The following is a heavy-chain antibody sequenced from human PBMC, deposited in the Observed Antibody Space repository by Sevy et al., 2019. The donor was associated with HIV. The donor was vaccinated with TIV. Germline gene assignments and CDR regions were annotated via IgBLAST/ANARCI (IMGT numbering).Heavy chain of an antibody. CDR1: GFTFEDYG. J-gene: IGHJ4*01. CDR2: INWNGGST. D-gene: IGHD3-3*01. CDR3: ARDPPSYYDYRTGYHDF. Sequence: GGSLRLSCAASGFTFEDYGMSWVRQVPGKGPEWVSGINWNGGSTSYAAPVKGRFTISRDNAKKSEYLQMKGLRAEDTALYYCARDPPSYYDYRTGYHDFWGQGTRVTVSS. V-gene: IGHV3-20*04.